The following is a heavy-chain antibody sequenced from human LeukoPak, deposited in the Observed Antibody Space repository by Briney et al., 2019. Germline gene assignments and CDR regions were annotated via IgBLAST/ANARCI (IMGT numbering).Heavy chain of an antibody. Sequence: GGSLRLSCAASGFTFSSNYMSWVRQAPAKGLEWVSFIYSGGSTYYADSVKGRFTISRDNSKNTLHLQMNSLRAEDTAVYYCARCLLVQGYYYGMDVWGQGTTVTVSS. V-gene: IGHV3-66*01. CDR2: IYSGGST. D-gene: IGHD3-3*01. J-gene: IGHJ6*02. CDR1: GFTFSSNY. CDR3: ARCLLVQGYYYGMDV.